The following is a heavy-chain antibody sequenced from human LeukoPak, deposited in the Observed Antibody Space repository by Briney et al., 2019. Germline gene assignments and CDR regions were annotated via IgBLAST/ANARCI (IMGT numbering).Heavy chain of an antibody. CDR2: ISSSSSYI. V-gene: IGHV3-21*01. J-gene: IGHJ5*02. CDR3: ARASPEYSNYGEDNWFDP. D-gene: IGHD4-11*01. CDR1: GFTFSSYS. Sequence: GESLKTSCAASGFTFSSYSMNWVRQAPGKGLEWVSSISSSSSYIYYADSAKGRFTISRDNAKNSLCLQMNSLRAEDTAVYYCARASPEYSNYGEDNWFDPWGQGTLVTVSS.